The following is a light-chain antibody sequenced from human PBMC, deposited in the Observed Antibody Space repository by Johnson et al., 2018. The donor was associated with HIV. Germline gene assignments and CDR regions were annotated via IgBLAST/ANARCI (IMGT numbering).Light chain of an antibody. CDR3: GTWDSSLSAGF. Sequence: QSVLTQPPSVSAAPGQKVTISCSGSSSNIGNNYVSWYQQVPGTAPKLLIYDIDKRPSGIPDRFSGSKSGTSATLGITGLQTGDEADYYCGTWDSSLSAGFFGTETKVTVL. J-gene: IGLJ1*01. V-gene: IGLV1-51*01. CDR1: SSNIGNNY. CDR2: DID.